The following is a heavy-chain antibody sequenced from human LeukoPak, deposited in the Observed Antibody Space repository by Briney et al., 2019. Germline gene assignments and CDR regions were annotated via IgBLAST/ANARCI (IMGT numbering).Heavy chain of an antibody. CDR1: GFTFSSYG. J-gene: IGHJ4*02. Sequence: GRSLRLSCAASGFTFSSYGMHWVRQALGKGLEWVAVISYDGSNKYYADSVKGRFTISRDNSKNTLYLQMNSLRAEDTAVYYCAKKYCGGDCYLDGFDYWGQGTLVTVSS. D-gene: IGHD2-21*02. V-gene: IGHV3-30*18. CDR3: AKKYCGGDCYLDGFDY. CDR2: ISYDGSNK.